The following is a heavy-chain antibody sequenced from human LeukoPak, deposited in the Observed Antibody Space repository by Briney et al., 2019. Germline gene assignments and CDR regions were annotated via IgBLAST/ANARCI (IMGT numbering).Heavy chain of an antibody. V-gene: IGHV3-30*03. CDR2: ISYDGSNR. CDR3: ARSPTSGSSFLDY. CDR1: GFIFSSYG. D-gene: IGHD1-26*01. J-gene: IGHJ4*02. Sequence: GGSLRLSCAASGFIFSSYGMNWVRQAPGKGLEWVAVISYDGSNRYYADSVKGQFTISRDNSKNMLYLQMNSLRTEDTAVYYCARSPTSGSSFLDYWGQGTLVTVSS.